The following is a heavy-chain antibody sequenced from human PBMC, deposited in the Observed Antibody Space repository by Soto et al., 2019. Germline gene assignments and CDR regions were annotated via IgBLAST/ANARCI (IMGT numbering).Heavy chain of an antibody. Sequence: QVQLVESGGGVVQPGRSLRLSCAASGFTFSSYAMHWVRQAPGKGLEWVAVMSYDGSNKYYTDSVKGRFTISRDNSKNTLYLQMNSQRAEDTAVYYCARPLWRDDYNWGYFDLWGPGTLVTVSS. CDR1: GFTFSSYA. J-gene: IGHJ2*01. CDR3: ARPLWRDDYNWGYFDL. CDR2: MSYDGSNK. V-gene: IGHV3-30-3*01. D-gene: IGHD4-4*01.